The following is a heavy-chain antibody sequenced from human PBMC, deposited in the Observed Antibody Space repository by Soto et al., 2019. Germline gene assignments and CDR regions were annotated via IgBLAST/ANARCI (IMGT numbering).Heavy chain of an antibody. CDR2: ISYDGSNK. J-gene: IGHJ4*02. D-gene: IGHD3-10*01. CDR1: GFTFSSYA. Sequence: QVQLVESGGGVVQPGRSLRLSCAASGFTFSSYAMQWVRQAPGKGLGWVAVISYDGSNKYYADSVKGRCTITRDNSKNTLYRQMNSLRAEDTAVEYWSRPAYGSGSYPDYWGQGTLVTVSS. V-gene: IGHV3-30-3*01. CDR3: SRPAYGSGSYPDY.